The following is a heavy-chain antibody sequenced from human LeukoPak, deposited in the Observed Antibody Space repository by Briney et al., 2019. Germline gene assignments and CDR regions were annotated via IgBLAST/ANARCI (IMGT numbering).Heavy chain of an antibody. CDR1: EFSFNRYT. D-gene: IGHD6-13*01. Sequence: GGSLRLSCTASEFSFNRYTMSWVRQAPGKGLEWISYISSSSGTLRYADSVKGRITISRDNAKNSVYLQMNSLRAEDTAVYYCALIAVHWQQPSDYWGQGTLVTVSS. V-gene: IGHV3-48*01. CDR2: ISSSSGTL. CDR3: ALIAVHWQQPSDY. J-gene: IGHJ4*02.